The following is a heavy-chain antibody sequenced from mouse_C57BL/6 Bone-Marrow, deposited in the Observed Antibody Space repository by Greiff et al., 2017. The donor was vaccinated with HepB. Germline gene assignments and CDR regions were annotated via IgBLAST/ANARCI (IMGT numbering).Heavy chain of an antibody. CDR2: IWSGGST. D-gene: IGHD2-10*01. J-gene: IGHJ4*01. CDR1: GFSFTSYG. CDR3: ARPSYHYAMDY. Sequence: QVQLKESGPGLVQPSQRLSITCTVSGFSFTSYGVHWVRQSPGKGLEWLGVIWSGGSTDYNAAFISRLSISKDNSTSQVFFKMNSLQADDTAIYYCARPSYHYAMDYWGQGTSVTVSS. V-gene: IGHV2-2*01.